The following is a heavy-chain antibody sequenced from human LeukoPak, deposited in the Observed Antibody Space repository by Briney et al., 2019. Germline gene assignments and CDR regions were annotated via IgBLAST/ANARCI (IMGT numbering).Heavy chain of an antibody. J-gene: IGHJ4*02. CDR1: GYSFTRYG. CDR3: ARDHRFLAAAAGMGY. D-gene: IGHD6-13*01. Sequence: ASVKVSCKASGYSFTRYGISWVRQAPGQGLDWMGWISAYNGNTNYAQKLQGRVTMTTDTSTSTAYMELRSLRSDDTAVYYCARDHRFLAAAAGMGYWGQGTLVTVSS. V-gene: IGHV1-18*01. CDR2: ISAYNGNT.